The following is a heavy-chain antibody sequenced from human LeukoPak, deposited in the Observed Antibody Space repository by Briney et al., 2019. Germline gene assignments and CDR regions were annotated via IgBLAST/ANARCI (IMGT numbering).Heavy chain of an antibody. CDR2: ISGSGGST. CDR3: AKDGINWSQTDY. V-gene: IGHV3-23*01. D-gene: IGHD1-20*01. CDR1: GFTFNSYG. J-gene: IGHJ4*02. Sequence: GGSLRLSCAASGFTFNSYGMSWVRQAPGKGLEWVSGISGSGGSTYYADSVKGRFTISRDNSKNTLYLQMNSLRAEDTAVYYCAKDGINWSQTDYWGQGTLVTVSS.